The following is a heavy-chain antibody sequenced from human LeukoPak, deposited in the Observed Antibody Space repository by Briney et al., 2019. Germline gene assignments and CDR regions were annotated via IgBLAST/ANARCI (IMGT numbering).Heavy chain of an antibody. D-gene: IGHD3-22*01. CDR1: GGSISTYY. J-gene: IGHJ4*02. CDR3: GRDLYYDSSSYIFDY. V-gene: IGHV4-59*12. CDR2: IYYSGNT. Sequence: SETLSLTCTVSGGSISTYYWSWIRQPPGKGLEWVGDIYYSGNTNYNPSLKSRVTISVDTSKNQFSLKLSSVTAADTAVYYCGRDLYYDSSSYIFDYWGQGTLVTVSS.